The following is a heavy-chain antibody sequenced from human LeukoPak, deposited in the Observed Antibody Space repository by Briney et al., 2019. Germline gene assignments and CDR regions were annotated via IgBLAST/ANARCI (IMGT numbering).Heavy chain of an antibody. CDR2: IYTSGST. CDR3: AAETGMEGDYFDY. D-gene: IGHD7-27*01. J-gene: IGHJ4*02. V-gene: IGHV4-61*02. Sequence: SETLSLTCTVSGGSISSGSYYWSWIRQPAGKGLEWIGRIYTSGSTNYNPSLKSRVTISVDTSKNQFSLKLSSVTAADSAVYYCAAETGMEGDYFDYWGQGTLVTVSS. CDR1: GGSISSGSYY.